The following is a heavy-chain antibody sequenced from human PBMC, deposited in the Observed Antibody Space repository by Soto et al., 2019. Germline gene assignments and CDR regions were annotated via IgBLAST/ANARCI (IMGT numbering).Heavy chain of an antibody. J-gene: IGHJ4*02. D-gene: IGHD2-21*01. Sequence: DVQLVESGGGLVQPGGSLRLSCTASGFTFSSYWIYWVRQAPGKGLVWVSLINTDGSTTRYADSVKGRFTISRDNAKDTAYLQMNSLRADDTAVYYCLRDVVRRGQGTLVTVSS. CDR3: LRDVVR. CDR2: INTDGSTT. V-gene: IGHV3-74*01. CDR1: GFTFSSYW.